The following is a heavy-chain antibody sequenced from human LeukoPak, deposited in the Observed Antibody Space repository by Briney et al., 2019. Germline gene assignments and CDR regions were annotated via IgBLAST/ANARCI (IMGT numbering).Heavy chain of an antibody. Sequence: ASVKVSCKVSGYTLTELSMHWVRQAPGKGLEWMGGFDPEDGETIYAQKFQGRVTMTEDTSTDTAYMELSSLRSEDTAVYHCATGSSCYGHFDYWGQGTLVTVSS. CDR3: ATGSSCYGHFDY. J-gene: IGHJ4*02. D-gene: IGHD5-12*01. V-gene: IGHV1-24*01. CDR1: GYTLTELS. CDR2: FDPEDGET.